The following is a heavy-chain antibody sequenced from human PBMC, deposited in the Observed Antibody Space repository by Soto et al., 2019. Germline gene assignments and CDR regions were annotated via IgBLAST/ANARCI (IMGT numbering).Heavy chain of an antibody. D-gene: IGHD3-22*01. CDR2: IRSKANSYAT. J-gene: IGHJ4*02. Sequence: EVQLVESGGGLVQPGGSLKLSCAASGFTFSGSAMHWVRQASGKGLEWVGRIRSKANSYATAYAASVKGRFTISRDDSKNTAYLPMNSLNTEDTAVYYCTRLTDPSYYYDSSGSLPVDYWGQGTLVTVSS. CDR1: GFTFSGSA. V-gene: IGHV3-73*01. CDR3: TRLTDPSYYYDSSGSLPVDY.